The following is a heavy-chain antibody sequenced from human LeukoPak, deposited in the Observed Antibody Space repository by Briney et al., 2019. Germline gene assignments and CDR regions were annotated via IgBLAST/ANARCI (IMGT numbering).Heavy chain of an antibody. CDR1: GFTVSSNY. V-gene: IGHV3-30-3*01. D-gene: IGHD2-15*01. CDR3: VRDPSCSGGGCYYYYGMDV. J-gene: IGHJ6*02. Sequence: GGSLRLSCAASGFTVSSNYMSWVRQAPGKGLEWVAVISYDGSYKYYSDSVKGRFTISRDNSKNTLYLQMNSLRADDTAIYYCVRDPSCSGGGCYYYYGMDVWGQGTTVTVSS. CDR2: ISYDGSYK.